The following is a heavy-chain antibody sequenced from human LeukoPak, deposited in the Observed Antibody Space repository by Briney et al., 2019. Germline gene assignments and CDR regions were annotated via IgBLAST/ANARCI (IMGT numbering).Heavy chain of an antibody. CDR1: GFSFRSCG. J-gene: IGHJ4*02. V-gene: IGHV3-30*02. CDR2: IQYDGSNK. Sequence: GGSLRLSCAASGFSFRSCGMHWVRQAPGKGLGWLTFIQYDGSNKYYADSVRGRFTISRDNSKSTLSLQMNSLRAADTAVYYCAKGAGVGFDYWGQGTLVTVSS. D-gene: IGHD3-3*01. CDR3: AKGAGVGFDY.